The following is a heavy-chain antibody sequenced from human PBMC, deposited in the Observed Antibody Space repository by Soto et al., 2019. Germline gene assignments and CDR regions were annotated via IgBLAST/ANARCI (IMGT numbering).Heavy chain of an antibody. CDR3: ARGRGRRGWFDP. CDR2: MNPNSGNT. J-gene: IGHJ5*02. V-gene: IGHV1-8*01. D-gene: IGHD2-15*01. CDR1: GYTFTSYD. Sequence: QVQLVQSGAEVKKPGASVKVSCKASGYTFTSYDINWVRQATGQGLEWMGWMNPNSGNTGYAQKFQGRVTMXTXXSISTAYMELSSLRSEETAVYSCARGRGRRGWFDPWGQGTLVTVSS.